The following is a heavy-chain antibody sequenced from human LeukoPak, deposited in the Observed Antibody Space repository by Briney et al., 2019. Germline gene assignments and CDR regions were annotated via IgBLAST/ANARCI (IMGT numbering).Heavy chain of an antibody. CDR3: ARGFQLGGNFDY. CDR2: IIPIFGTA. D-gene: IGHD7-27*01. V-gene: IGHV1-69*13. J-gene: IGHJ4*02. CDR1: GGTFSSYA. Sequence: GASVKVSCKASGGTFSSYAISWVRQAPGQGLEWMGGIIPIFGTANYAQKFQGRVTITADESTSTAYMELSSLRSEDTAVYCCARGFQLGGNFDYWGQGTLVTVSS.